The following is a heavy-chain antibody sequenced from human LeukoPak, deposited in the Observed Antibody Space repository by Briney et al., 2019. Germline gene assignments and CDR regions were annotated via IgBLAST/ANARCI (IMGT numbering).Heavy chain of an antibody. CDR1: GFTFSSYG. CDR2: ISYDGSNK. J-gene: IGHJ4*02. CDR3: AKAGPGRDGYNFARDYYFDY. Sequence: GGSLRLSCAASGFTFSSYGMHWVRQAPGKGLEWVAVISYDGSNKYYADSVKGRFTISRDNSKNTLYLQMNSLRAEDTAVYYCAKAGPGRDGYNFARDYYFDYWGQGTLVTVSS. V-gene: IGHV3-30*18. D-gene: IGHD5-24*01.